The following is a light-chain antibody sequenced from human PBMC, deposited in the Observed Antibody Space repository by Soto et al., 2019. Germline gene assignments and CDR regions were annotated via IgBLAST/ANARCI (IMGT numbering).Light chain of an antibody. CDR1: QSVSSNY. V-gene: IGKV3-20*01. J-gene: IGKJ1*01. CDR2: GAS. Sequence: EIVLTQSPDTLSLSPGERATLSCRASQSVSSNYLAWYQQKPGQAPRLLIYGASTRATGIPDRFSGSGSGTDFTLTISRLDPEDFAVYYCQQYGSSPQTFGQETKVELK. CDR3: QQYGSSPQT.